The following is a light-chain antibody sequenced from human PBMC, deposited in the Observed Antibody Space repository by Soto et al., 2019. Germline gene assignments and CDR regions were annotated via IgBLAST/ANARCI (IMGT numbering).Light chain of an antibody. Sequence: IVMIQSPGTLSLYTGERATLSCRASQSVSSSYLAWYQQKPGQAPRLLIYGASSRATGIPDRFSGSGSGTDFTLTISRLEPEDFAVYYCQQRRSWPPMITFGQGTLLEVK. J-gene: IGKJ5*01. CDR1: QSVSSSY. CDR2: GAS. CDR3: QQRRSWPPMIT. V-gene: IGKV3D-20*02.